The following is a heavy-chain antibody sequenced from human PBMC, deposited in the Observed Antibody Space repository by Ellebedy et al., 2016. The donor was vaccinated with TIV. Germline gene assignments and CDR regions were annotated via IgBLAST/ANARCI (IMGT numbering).Heavy chain of an antibody. CDR3: VRRAKYISWGRDDYYYRDV. CDR1: GYTFNNFG. Sequence: AASVKVSCQASGYTFNNFGISWVRQAPGQGLEWMGWITPSSGTSNSPQRLQGRVSMTTDTSTSTAYMELRSLTSDDTAVYYCVRRAKYISWGRDDYYYRDVWGRGTTVTGSS. J-gene: IGHJ6*03. CDR2: ITPSSGTS. D-gene: IGHD3-16*01. V-gene: IGHV1-18*01.